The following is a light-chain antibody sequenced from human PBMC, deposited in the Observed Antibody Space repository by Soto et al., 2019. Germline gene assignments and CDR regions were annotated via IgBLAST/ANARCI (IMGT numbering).Light chain of an antibody. Sequence: DIQMTQSPSSLSASVGDRVTITCQASQDITNHLNWYQQKPGKAPKLLIYDASNLEAGVPARFSGSGSGTDFTFTISSLQTDDIATYYCQQYDSVRQITFGQGTRLEFK. CDR2: DAS. CDR3: QQYDSVRQIT. CDR1: QDITNH. J-gene: IGKJ5*01. V-gene: IGKV1-33*01.